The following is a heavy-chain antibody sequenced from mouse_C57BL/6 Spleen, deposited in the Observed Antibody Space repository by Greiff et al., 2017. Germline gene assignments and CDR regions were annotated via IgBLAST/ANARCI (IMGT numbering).Heavy chain of an antibody. CDR2: IDPETGGT. CDR1: GYTFTDYE. CDR3: TRGDDGNYGY. J-gene: IGHJ2*01. V-gene: IGHV1-15*01. Sequence: VQLQQSGAELVRPGASVTLSCKASGYTFTDYEMHWVKQTPVHGLEWIGAIDPETGGTAYNQKFKGKAILTAGKSSSTAYMELRSLTSEDSAVYYCTRGDDGNYGYWGKGTTLTVSS. D-gene: IGHD2-1*01.